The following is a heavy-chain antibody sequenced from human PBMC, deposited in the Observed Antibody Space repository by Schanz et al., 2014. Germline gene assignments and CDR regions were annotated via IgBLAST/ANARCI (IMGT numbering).Heavy chain of an antibody. CDR3: ARDDKRYFDWLSTFDL. D-gene: IGHD3-9*01. Sequence: EVQLVESGGGLVQPGGSLRLSCAASGFTFNDYWMHWVRQAPGKGLVWVSRINSDGRSTNYADSVKGRFSISRDNARNTLHLQMDSLRDEDTAVYYCARDDKRYFDWLSTFDLWGQGTMVAVS. J-gene: IGHJ3*01. V-gene: IGHV3-74*01. CDR1: GFTFNDYW. CDR2: INSDGRST.